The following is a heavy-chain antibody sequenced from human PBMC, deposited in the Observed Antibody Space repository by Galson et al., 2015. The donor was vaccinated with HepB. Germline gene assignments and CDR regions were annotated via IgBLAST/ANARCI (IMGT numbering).Heavy chain of an antibody. V-gene: IGHV3-30*02. CDR1: GFTFSSYG. CDR3: AKDAVGIVVVTASYAFDI. D-gene: IGHD2-21*02. Sequence: SLRLSCAASGFTFSSYGMHWVRQAPGKGLEWVAFIRYDGSNKYYADSVKGRFTISRDNSKNTLYLQMNSLRAEDTAVYYCAKDAVGIVVVTASYAFDIWGQGTMVTVSS. CDR2: IRYDGSNK. J-gene: IGHJ3*02.